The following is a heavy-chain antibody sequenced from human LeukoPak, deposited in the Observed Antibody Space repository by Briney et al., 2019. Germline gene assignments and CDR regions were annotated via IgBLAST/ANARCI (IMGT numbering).Heavy chain of an antibody. V-gene: IGHV1-2*02. D-gene: IGHD3-9*01. J-gene: IGHJ4*02. CDR1: GYTFTSYD. Sequence: ASVKVSCKASGYTFTSYDINWVRQATGQGLEWMGWINPNSGGTNYAQKFQGRVTMTRDTSISTAYMELSRLRSDDTAVYYCARETPRRIFLYWGQGTLVTVSS. CDR2: INPNSGGT. CDR3: ARETPRRIFLY.